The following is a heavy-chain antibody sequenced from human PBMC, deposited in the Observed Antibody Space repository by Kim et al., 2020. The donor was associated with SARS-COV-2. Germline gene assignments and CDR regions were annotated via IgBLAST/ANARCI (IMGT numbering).Heavy chain of an antibody. Sequence: SVKVSCKASGGTFSSYAISWVRQAPGQGLEWMGGIIPIFGTANYAQKFQGRVTITADESTSTAYMELSSLRSEDTAVYYCVLQVRGYSYGLGYGMDVWGQGTTVTVSS. CDR2: IIPIFGTA. CDR1: GGTFSSYA. CDR3: VLQVRGYSYGLGYGMDV. J-gene: IGHJ6*02. V-gene: IGHV1-69*13. D-gene: IGHD5-18*01.